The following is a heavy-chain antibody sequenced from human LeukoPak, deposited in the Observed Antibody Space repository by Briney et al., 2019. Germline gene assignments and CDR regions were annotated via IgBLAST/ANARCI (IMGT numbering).Heavy chain of an antibody. J-gene: IGHJ4*02. CDR1: GGSISSGGYY. CDR3: AREMSS. Sequence: SETLSLTCTVSGGSISSGGYYWSWIRQHPEKGLEWIGFFYTSGGTYYHPSLKSRLTISVDTSNNQFYLRLTSVTAADTAAYYCAREMSSWGQGILVTVSS. CDR2: FYTSGGT. V-gene: IGHV4-31*03.